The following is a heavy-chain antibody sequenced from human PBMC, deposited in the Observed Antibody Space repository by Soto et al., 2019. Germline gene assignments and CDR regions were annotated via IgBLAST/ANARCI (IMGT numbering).Heavy chain of an antibody. CDR1: GGSISSSSYY. V-gene: IGHV4-39*01. CDR2: IYYRGST. D-gene: IGHD3-3*01. Sequence: QLQLQESGPGLVKPSETLSLTCTVSGGSISSSSYYWGLIRQPPGKGREWIGSIYYRGSTYYNPSLKRRVTIAVDTSKNQFTLRLCSVAAADTAVYYCANRYYDFCSGSPRGVDYWGQGTLVTVSS. J-gene: IGHJ4*02. CDR3: ANRYYDFCSGSPRGVDY.